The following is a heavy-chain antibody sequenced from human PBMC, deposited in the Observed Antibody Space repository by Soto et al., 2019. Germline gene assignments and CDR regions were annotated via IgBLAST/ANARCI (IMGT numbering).Heavy chain of an antibody. CDR2: IWYDGSNK. CDR1: GFTFSSYG. V-gene: IGHV3-33*01. CDR3: ARGMTASGSYYSY. Sequence: PGGSLRLSCAASGFTFSSYGMHWVRQAPGKGLEWVAVIWYDGSNKYYADSVKGRFTLSRDNSKNTLYLQMNRLRAEDTAVYYCARGMTASGSYYSYWGQGTLVTVSS. D-gene: IGHD1-26*01. J-gene: IGHJ4*02.